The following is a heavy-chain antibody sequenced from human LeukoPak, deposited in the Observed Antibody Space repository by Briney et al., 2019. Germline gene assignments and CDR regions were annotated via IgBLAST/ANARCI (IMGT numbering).Heavy chain of an antibody. CDR2: IYHSGST. CDR3: ARGPRYYDILTGCLNGDYYYYMDV. J-gene: IGHJ6*03. V-gene: IGHV4-38-2*02. Sequence: SETLSLTCTVSGYSISSGYYWGWIRQPPGKGLEWIGSIYHSGSTYYNPSLKSRVTISVDTSKHQFSLKLSSVTAADTAVYYCARGPRYYDILTGCLNGDYYYYMDVWGKGTTVTVSS. CDR1: GYSISSGYY. D-gene: IGHD3-9*01.